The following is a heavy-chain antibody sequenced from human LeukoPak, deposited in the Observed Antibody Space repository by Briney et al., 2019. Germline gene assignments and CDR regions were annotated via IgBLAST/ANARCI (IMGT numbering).Heavy chain of an antibody. CDR3: AKYVVIAAAGRRDYYYMDV. J-gene: IGHJ6*03. D-gene: IGHD6-13*01. CDR2: IRYDGSNK. Sequence: GGSLRLSCAASGFTFSSYGMHWVRQAPGKGLEWVAFIRYDGSNKYYADSVKGRVTISRDNTKNTLYLQMNSLRAEDTAVYYCAKYVVIAAAGRRDYYYMDVWGKGTTVTISS. CDR1: GFTFSSYG. V-gene: IGHV3-30*02.